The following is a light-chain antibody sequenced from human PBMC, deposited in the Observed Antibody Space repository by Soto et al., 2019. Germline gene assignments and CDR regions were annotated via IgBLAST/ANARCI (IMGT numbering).Light chain of an antibody. Sequence: EIVLTQSPGTMSLSPGERATLSCRASQSVSSRYLAWYQQKPGQAPRLLMYGASSRATGIPDRFSGSGSGTDFTLTISRLEPEDFAVYYCQQYGSSPPYTFGQGTKLEIK. J-gene: IGKJ2*01. CDR2: GAS. CDR1: QSVSSRY. V-gene: IGKV3-20*01. CDR3: QQYGSSPPYT.